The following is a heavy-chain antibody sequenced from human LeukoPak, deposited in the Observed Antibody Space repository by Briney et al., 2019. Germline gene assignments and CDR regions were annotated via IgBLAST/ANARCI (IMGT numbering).Heavy chain of an antibody. J-gene: IGHJ4*02. Sequence: GRSLRLSCAASGFTFSSYGMHWVRQAPGKGLEWVAVISYDGSNKYYADSVKGRFTISRDNSKNTLYLQMNSLRAEDTAVYYCAKPALYYYDSSGYPYYFDYWGQGTLVTVSS. CDR3: AKPALYYYDSSGYPYYFDY. CDR1: GFTFSSYG. CDR2: ISYDGSNK. D-gene: IGHD3-22*01. V-gene: IGHV3-30*18.